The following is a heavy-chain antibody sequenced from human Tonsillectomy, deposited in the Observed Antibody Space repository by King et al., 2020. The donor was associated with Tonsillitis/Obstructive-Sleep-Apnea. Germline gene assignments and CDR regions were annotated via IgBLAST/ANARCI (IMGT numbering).Heavy chain of an antibody. J-gene: IGHJ1*01. V-gene: IGHV3-7*04. CDR2: IKQDGSEK. CDR1: GFTFSSYW. Sequence: VQLVESGGGLVQPGGSLRLSCAASGFTFSSYWMSWVRQAPGKGLEWVANIKQDGSEKYYVDSVKGRFTTSRDKAINSLYLQMNSLRAEDTAVYFCARDGAWRYFQHWGQGTLVTVSS. CDR3: ARDGAWRYFQH. D-gene: IGHD3-10*01.